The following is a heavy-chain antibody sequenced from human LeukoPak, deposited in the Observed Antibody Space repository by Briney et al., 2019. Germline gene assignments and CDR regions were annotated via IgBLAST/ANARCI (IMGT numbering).Heavy chain of an antibody. CDR2: ISYDGSNK. D-gene: IGHD3-9*01. V-gene: IGHV3-30*18. CDR1: GFTFSSYG. CDR3: AKDPQRKPKYYDILTGLED. J-gene: IGHJ4*02. Sequence: GGSLRLSCAASGFTFSSYGMHWVRQAPGKGLEWVAVISYDGSNKYYADSVKGRFTISRDNSKNTLYLQMNSQRAEDTAVYYCAKDPQRKPKYYDILTGLEDWGQGTLVTVSS.